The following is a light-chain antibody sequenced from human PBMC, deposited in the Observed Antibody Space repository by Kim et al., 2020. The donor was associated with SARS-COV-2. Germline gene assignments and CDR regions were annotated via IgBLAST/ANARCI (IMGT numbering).Light chain of an antibody. J-gene: IGKJ5*01. Sequence: EIVLTQSPATLSLSPGERATLSCRASQSVGSYLAWYQHKPGQAPRLLIYDASHRATGIPARFSGSGSGTDFTLTISSLETEDFAVYYCQQRSNWPPTFGQGTRLEIK. CDR1: QSVGSY. CDR2: DAS. CDR3: QQRSNWPPT. V-gene: IGKV3-11*01.